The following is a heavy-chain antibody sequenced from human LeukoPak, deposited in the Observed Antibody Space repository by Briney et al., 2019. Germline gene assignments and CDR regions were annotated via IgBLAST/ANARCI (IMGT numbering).Heavy chain of an antibody. J-gene: IGHJ4*02. CDR1: GFTFSTAW. Sequence: KPGGALRLSCAASGFTFSTAWMTWVRQAPGKGLEWVSTISGGGASTYYADSVKGRFTISRDNSKNTLYLQMNSLRAEDTAVYYCANGILDIFDYWGQGTLVTVSS. CDR3: ANGILDIFDY. D-gene: IGHD1-26*01. V-gene: IGHV3-23*01. CDR2: ISGGGAST.